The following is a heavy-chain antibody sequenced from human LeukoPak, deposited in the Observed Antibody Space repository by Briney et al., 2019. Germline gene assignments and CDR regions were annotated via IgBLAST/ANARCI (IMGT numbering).Heavy chain of an antibody. V-gene: IGHV3-7*01. D-gene: IGHD2-15*01. CDR2: IKQDGSAK. CDR3: ARDIVVVVAATLGAFDI. Sequence: GGSLRLSCAASGFTFSSYWMSWVRQAPGKGLEWVANIKQDGSAKYYVDSVKGRFTISRDNAKNSLYLQMNSLRAEDTAVYYCARDIVVVVAATLGAFDIWGQGTMVTVSS. J-gene: IGHJ3*02. CDR1: GFTFSSYW.